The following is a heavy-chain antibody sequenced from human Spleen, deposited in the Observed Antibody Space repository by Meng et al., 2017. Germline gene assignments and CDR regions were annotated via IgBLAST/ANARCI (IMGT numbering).Heavy chain of an antibody. CDR1: GYSISSGYY. J-gene: IGHJ5*02. CDR2: IYHSGST. Sequence: SETLSLTCAVSGYSISSGYYWGWIRQPPGKGLEWIGSIYHSGSTYYNPSLKSRVTISVDTSKNQFSLKLSSVTAADTAVYYCARDPFRYGGYGWFDPWGQGTLVTVSS. CDR3: ARDPFRYGGYGWFDP. D-gene: IGHD5-12*01. V-gene: IGHV4-38-2*02.